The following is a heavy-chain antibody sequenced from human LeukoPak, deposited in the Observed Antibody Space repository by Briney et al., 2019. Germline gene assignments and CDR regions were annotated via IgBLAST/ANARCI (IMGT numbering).Heavy chain of an antibody. Sequence: GGSLRLSCAASGFTFSSFAMTWVRQAPGKGLEWVSSITGTHYTTYNTDSVKGRFTISRDNSNNTPYPQMNSLRADDTAVYYCTKDPNGDYVGAFDPWGQGTLVTVSS. J-gene: IGHJ5*02. V-gene: IGHV3-23*01. D-gene: IGHD4-17*01. CDR1: GFTFSSFA. CDR2: ITGTHYTT. CDR3: TKDPNGDYVGAFDP.